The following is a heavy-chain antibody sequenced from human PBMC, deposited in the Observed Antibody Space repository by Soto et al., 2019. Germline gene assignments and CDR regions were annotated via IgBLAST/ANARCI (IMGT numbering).Heavy chain of an antibody. CDR2: IIPIFGTA. J-gene: IGHJ4*02. D-gene: IGHD3-10*01. CDR3: ARDGMVRGVLTHSFDY. CDR1: GGTFSSYA. Sequence: QVQLVQSGAEVKKPGSSVKVSCKASGGTFSSYAISWVRQAPGQGLAWMGGIIPIFGTANYAQKFQGRVTITADESTSTAYMELSSLRSEDTAVYYCARDGMVRGVLTHSFDYWGQGTLVTVSS. V-gene: IGHV1-69*01.